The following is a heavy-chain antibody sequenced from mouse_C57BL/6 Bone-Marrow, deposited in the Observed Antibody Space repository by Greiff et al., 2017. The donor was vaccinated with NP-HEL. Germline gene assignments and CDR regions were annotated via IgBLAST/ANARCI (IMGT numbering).Heavy chain of an antibody. CDR1: GYTFTDYY. J-gene: IGHJ2*01. Sequence: QVQLQQPGAELVMPGASVKLSCKASGYTFTDYYINWVKQRPGQGLEWIARIYPGSGNTYYNEKFKGKATLTAEKSSSTAYMQLSSLTSEDSAVYFCAIYDYSYYFDYWGQGTTLTVSS. CDR3: AIYDYSYYFDY. CDR2: IYPGSGNT. V-gene: IGHV1-76*01. D-gene: IGHD2-4*01.